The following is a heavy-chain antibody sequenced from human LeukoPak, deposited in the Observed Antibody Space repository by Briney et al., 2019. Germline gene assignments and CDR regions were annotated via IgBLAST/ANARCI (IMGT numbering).Heavy chain of an antibody. D-gene: IGHD4-23*01. CDR1: GFSFNNYA. V-gene: IGHV3-23*01. CDR2: ISTTGGST. Sequence: PGGSLRLSCAASGFSFNNYAMSWVRQAPGKGLEWVSAISTTGGSTYYADSVKGRFTVSRDNSKNTLSLQMDSLRVEDRALYYCAKDWTTVVTPKGYYFDSWGQGTLVTVSS. CDR3: AKDWTTVVTPKGYYFDS. J-gene: IGHJ4*02.